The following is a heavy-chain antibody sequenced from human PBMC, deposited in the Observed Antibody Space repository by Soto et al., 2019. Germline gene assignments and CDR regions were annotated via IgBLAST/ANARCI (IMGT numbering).Heavy chain of an antibody. CDR1: GYTFSVYA. CDR3: ARGGLQLLKKFDA. D-gene: IGHD2-2*01. V-gene: IGHV1-3*01. J-gene: IGHJ5*02. Sequence: ASVKVSCKASGYTFSVYAIHWVRQAPGQSLEWMGWINAGNGNTKYSQNFQDRVTLTRDTSATTAYMELSSLNSEDTAVYYCARGGLQLLKKFDAWGQGTRVNVSS. CDR2: INAGNGNT.